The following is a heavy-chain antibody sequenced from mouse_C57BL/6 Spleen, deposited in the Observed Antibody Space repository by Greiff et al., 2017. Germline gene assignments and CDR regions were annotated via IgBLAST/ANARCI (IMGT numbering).Heavy chain of an antibody. Sequence: DVMLVESGGGLVKPGGSLKLSCAASGFTFSSYTMSWVRQTPEKRLEWVATISGGGGNTYYPDSVKGRFTISRDNAKNTLYLQMSSLRSEDTALYYCARDCSPLDYWRQGTTLTVSS. CDR3: ARDCSPLDY. D-gene: IGHD1-1*01. CDR2: ISGGGGNT. CDR1: GFTFSSYT. V-gene: IGHV5-9*01. J-gene: IGHJ2*01.